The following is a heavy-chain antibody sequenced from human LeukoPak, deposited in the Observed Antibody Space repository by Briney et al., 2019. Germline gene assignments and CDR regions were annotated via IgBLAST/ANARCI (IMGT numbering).Heavy chain of an antibody. D-gene: IGHD3-22*01. CDR2: INHDGSST. CDR3: VRDWGYDSSGYWQKYFDT. J-gene: IGHJ4*02. Sequence: AGSLRLSCATSGFTFTTFWMHWVRQAPGKGLVWVSRINHDGSSTNYADSVKGRFAISRDNAKNTVYLQMNSLRAEDTAVYYCVRDWGYDSSGYWQKYFDTWGQGTLVTVSS. V-gene: IGHV3-74*01. CDR1: GFTFTTFW.